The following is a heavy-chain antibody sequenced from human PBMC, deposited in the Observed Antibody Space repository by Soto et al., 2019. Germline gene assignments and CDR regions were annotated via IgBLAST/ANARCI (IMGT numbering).Heavy chain of an antibody. V-gene: IGHV1-69*12. CDR2: IIPIFGTA. CDR1: GGTFSSYA. D-gene: IGHD3-22*01. J-gene: IGHJ6*02. CDR3: AKHYDNWDYYCGMDV. Sequence: QVQLVQSGAEVKKPGSSVKVSCKASGGTFSSYAISWVRQSPGQGLEWMGGIIPIFGTADYAQKFQGRVTIPADESTSTAYMELSSLRSEDTAVYYCAKHYDNWDYYCGMDVWGQGPTVTVSS.